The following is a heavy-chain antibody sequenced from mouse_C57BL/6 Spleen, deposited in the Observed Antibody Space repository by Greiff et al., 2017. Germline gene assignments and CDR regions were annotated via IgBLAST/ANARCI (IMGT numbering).Heavy chain of an antibody. Sequence: VQLQQSGAELVKPGASVKISCKASGYAFSSYWMNWVKQRPGKGLEWIGQIYPGDGDTNYNGKFKGKATLTADKSSSTAYMQLSSLTSEDSAVYFCARRIYYYGSSPYWYFDVWGTGTTVTVSS. V-gene: IGHV1-80*01. CDR2: IYPGDGDT. CDR3: ARRIYYYGSSPYWYFDV. D-gene: IGHD1-1*01. J-gene: IGHJ1*03. CDR1: GYAFSSYW.